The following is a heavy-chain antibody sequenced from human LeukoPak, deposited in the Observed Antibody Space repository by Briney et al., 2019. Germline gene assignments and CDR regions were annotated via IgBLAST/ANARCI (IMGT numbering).Heavy chain of an antibody. CDR1: GVSISSYY. D-gene: IGHD5/OR15-5a*01. CDR3: ARGGLRGSGYYYYGMDV. J-gene: IGHJ6*02. V-gene: IGHV4-59*01. Sequence: SSETLSLTCTVSGVSISSYYWSWIRQPPGKGLEWLGYIYYSGSTNYNPSLKSRVTISVDTSKNQFSLKLSSVTAADTAVYYCARGGLRGSGYYYYGMDVWGQGTTVTVSS. CDR2: IYYSGST.